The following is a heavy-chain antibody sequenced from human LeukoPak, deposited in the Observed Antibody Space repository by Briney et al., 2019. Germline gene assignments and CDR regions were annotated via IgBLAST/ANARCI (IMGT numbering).Heavy chain of an antibody. CDR3: ARVGNRYYDSSGYSEFDY. CDR2: IYYSGST. D-gene: IGHD3-22*01. J-gene: IGHJ4*02. CDR1: GGSISSYY. Sequence: SETLSLTCTVSGGSISSYYWSWIRQPPGKGLEWIGYIYYSGSTNYNPSLKSRVTISVDTSKNQFSLKLSSVTAAGTAVYYCARVGNRYYDSSGYSEFDYWGQGTLVTVSS. V-gene: IGHV4-59*01.